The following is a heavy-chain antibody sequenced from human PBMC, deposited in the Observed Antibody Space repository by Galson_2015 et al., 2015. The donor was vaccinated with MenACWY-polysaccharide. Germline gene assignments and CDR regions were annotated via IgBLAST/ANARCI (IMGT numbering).Heavy chain of an antibody. V-gene: IGHV3-9*03. CDR2: ISWDSGKI. D-gene: IGHD2-8*02. J-gene: IGHJ3*02. Sequence: SLRLSCAASGFIFDDHAMHWVRQAPGKGLEWVSSISWDSGKIAYADSVKGRLTISRDNAKNFLYLQINSLRAEDMASYYCARDIQVGPTPTGALDIWGQGTLVTVSS. CDR1: GFIFDDHA. CDR3: ARDIQVGPTPTGALDI.